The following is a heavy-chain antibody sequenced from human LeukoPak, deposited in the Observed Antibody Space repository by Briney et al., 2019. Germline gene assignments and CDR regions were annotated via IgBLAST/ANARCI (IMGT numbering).Heavy chain of an antibody. D-gene: IGHD4-17*01. CDR1: GFTFSSYG. J-gene: IGHJ4*02. CDR2: IWYDGSNK. Sequence: GGSLRLSCAASGFTFSSYGMHWVRQAPGKGLEWVAVIWYDGSNKCYADSVKGRFTISRDNSKNTLYLQMNSLRAEDTAVYYCARDSTYGDPGIFDYWGQGTLVTVSS. CDR3: ARDSTYGDPGIFDY. V-gene: IGHV3-33*01.